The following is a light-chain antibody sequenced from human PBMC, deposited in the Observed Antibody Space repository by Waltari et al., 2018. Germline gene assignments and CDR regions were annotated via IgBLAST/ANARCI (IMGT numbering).Light chain of an antibody. CDR3: VLYGGNGIWV. V-gene: IGLV8-61*01. Sequence: QTVVTQEPAFSVSPGGTITLTCAFPSGSVSTSYYPSWYQQTPGQAPRTLIYSTNIRSSGVPDRFSGSIIGNKAALTITGAQADDESDYYCVLYGGNGIWVFGGGTRLTVL. J-gene: IGLJ3*02. CDR1: SGSVSTSYY. CDR2: STN.